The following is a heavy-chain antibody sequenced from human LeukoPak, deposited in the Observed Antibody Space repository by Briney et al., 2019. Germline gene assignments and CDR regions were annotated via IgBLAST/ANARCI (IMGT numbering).Heavy chain of an antibody. CDR1: GYSFTSYW. D-gene: IGHD2-15*01. J-gene: IGHJ6*02. CDR3: ASESCGGSCYESYYYYYGMDV. Sequence: KISCKGSGYSFTSYWISWVRQAPGQGLEWMGGIIPIFGTANYAQKFQGRVTITADESTSTAYMELSSLRSEDTAVYYCASESCGGSCYESYYYYYGMDVWGQGTTVTVSS. V-gene: IGHV1-69*01. CDR2: IIPIFGTA.